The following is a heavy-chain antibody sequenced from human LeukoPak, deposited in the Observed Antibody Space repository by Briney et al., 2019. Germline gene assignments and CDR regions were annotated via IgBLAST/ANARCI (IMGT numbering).Heavy chain of an antibody. CDR2: ISAYNGNT. CDR3: ARDQLTMISIPFDY. V-gene: IGHV1-18*01. Sequence: ASVKVSCKASGYTFTSYGISWVRQAPGQGLEWMGWISAYNGNTNYAQKLQGRVTMTRDTSTSTVYMELSSLRSEDTAVYYCARDQLTMISIPFDYWGQGTLVTVSS. J-gene: IGHJ4*02. D-gene: IGHD3-22*01. CDR1: GYTFTSYG.